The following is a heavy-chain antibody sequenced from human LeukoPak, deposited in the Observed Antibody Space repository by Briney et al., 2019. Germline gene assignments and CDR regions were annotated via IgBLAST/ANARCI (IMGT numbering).Heavy chain of an antibody. V-gene: IGHV3-21*01. CDR2: ISSSSSYI. CDR1: GCTFSSYS. Sequence: GGSLRLSCAASGCTFSSYSMNRVRQAPGKGLEWVSSISSSSSYIYYADSVKGRFTISRDNAKNSLYLQMNSLRAEDTAVYYCASWVLLSGASGYSYGYDYWGQGTLVTVSS. J-gene: IGHJ4*02. CDR3: ASWVLLSGASGYSYGYDY. D-gene: IGHD5-18*01.